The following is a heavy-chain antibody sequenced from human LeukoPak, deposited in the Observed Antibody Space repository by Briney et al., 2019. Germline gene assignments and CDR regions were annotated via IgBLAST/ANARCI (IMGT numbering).Heavy chain of an antibody. D-gene: IGHD4-23*01. J-gene: IGHJ4*02. CDR1: GGSFSGYY. CDR2: INHSGST. Sequence: SETLSLTCAVYGGSFSGYYWSWIRQPPGKVLEWIGEINHSGSTNYNPSLKSRVTISVDTSKNQFSLKLSSVTAADTAVYYCARYDYGGNGPFDYWGQGTLVTVSS. CDR3: ARYDYGGNGPFDY. V-gene: IGHV4-34*01.